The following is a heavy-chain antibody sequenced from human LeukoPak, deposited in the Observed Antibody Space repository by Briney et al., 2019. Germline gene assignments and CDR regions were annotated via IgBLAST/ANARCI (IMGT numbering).Heavy chain of an antibody. CDR2: IYYSGST. Sequence: PSETLSLTCTVSGGSISSYYWSWIRQPPGKGLEWIGYIYYSGSTNYNPSLKSRVTISVDTSKNQFSLKLSSVTAADTAVYYCARGVSYYDSSGSYNEYFQHWGQGTLVTVSS. V-gene: IGHV4-59*08. J-gene: IGHJ1*01. CDR1: GGSISSYY. D-gene: IGHD3-22*01. CDR3: ARGVSYYDSSGSYNEYFQH.